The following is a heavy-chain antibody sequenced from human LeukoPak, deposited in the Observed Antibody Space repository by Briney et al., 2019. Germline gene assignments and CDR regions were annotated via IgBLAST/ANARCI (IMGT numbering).Heavy chain of an antibody. CDR1: GGSFSGYY. CDR2: INHSGST. D-gene: IGHD3-3*01. Sequence: PSETLSLTCAVYGGSFSGYYWSWIRQPPGKGLEWIGEINHSGSTNYNPSLKSRVTISVDTSKNQFSLKLSSVTAADTAVYYCARGIKTVTIFGVVIIPHSWFDPWGQGTLVTVSP. CDR3: ARGIKTVTIFGVVIIPHSWFDP. J-gene: IGHJ5*02. V-gene: IGHV4-34*01.